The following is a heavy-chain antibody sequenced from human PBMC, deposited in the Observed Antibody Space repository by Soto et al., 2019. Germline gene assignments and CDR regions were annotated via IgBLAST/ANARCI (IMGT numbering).Heavy chain of an antibody. V-gene: IGHV3-11*05. J-gene: IGHJ4*02. CDR3: ARGRGAAADYVDF. D-gene: IGHD6-13*01. Sequence: QVQLVESGGGLVKPGGSLRLSCAVSGFTFSDYYMTWIRQAPGKGLEWVSYISSSTSHTNYADSVKGRFTMSRDNAKNSLFLQMNSLRAEDTAVYYCARGRGAAADYVDFWGQGTLVTVSS. CDR1: GFTFSDYY. CDR2: ISSSTSHT.